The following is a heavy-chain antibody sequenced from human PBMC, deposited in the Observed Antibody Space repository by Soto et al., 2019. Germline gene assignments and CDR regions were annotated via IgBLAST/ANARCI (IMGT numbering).Heavy chain of an antibody. CDR3: AREGLFDAFDI. CDR1: EFTFSSYE. V-gene: IGHV3-48*03. CDR2: ISGGGSDI. J-gene: IGHJ3*02. Sequence: EVQLVESGGGLVQPGGSLRLSCAASEFTFSSYEMNWVRQAPGKGLEWVSYISGGGSDIHYADSVKGRFTISRDNTKNSLYLQMNSLRAEDTAVYYCAREGLFDAFDIWGQGTMVTVSS.